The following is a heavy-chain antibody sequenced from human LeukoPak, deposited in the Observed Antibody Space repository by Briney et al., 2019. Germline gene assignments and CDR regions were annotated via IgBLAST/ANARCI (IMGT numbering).Heavy chain of an antibody. CDR1: GGSISNSNYY. J-gene: IGHJ4*02. CDR3: ARHVYTYGELPYYFDY. CDR2: IYYTGST. D-gene: IGHD1-26*01. V-gene: IGHV4-39*01. Sequence: PSETLSLTCSVSGGSISNSNYYWGWIRQPPGKGLEWIASIYYTGSTYYNPSLKSRVTISVDTSQNQFSLRLSSVTAADTAMFYCARHVYTYGELPYYFDYWGQGTLVSVSS.